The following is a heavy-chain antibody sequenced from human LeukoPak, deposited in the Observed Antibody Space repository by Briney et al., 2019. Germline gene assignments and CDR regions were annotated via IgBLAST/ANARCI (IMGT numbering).Heavy chain of an antibody. J-gene: IGHJ4*02. Sequence: PGGSLRLSCAASGFTFSNAWMSWVRQAPGKGLEWVGRIKSKTDGGTTNYAAPVKGRFTISRDDSKNTLYLQMNSLKTEDTAVYYCTTVGIAAAAAFDYWGQGTLVTVSS. CDR1: GFTFSNAW. V-gene: IGHV3-15*01. CDR3: TTVGIAAAAAFDY. CDR2: IKSKTDGGTT. D-gene: IGHD6-13*01.